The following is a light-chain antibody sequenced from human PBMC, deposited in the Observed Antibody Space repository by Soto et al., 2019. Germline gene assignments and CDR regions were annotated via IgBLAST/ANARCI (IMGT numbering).Light chain of an antibody. CDR1: SIKAGSYNF. CDR3: CSYASSSTYWV. Sequence: QSALTQPASVSGSPGQSITISCTGTSIKAGSYNFVSWNQQHPGKAPKIMIYEDSKRPSGVSNRFSGSKSGNTASLTISGLQAEDEADYYCCSYASSSTYWVFGGGTKLTVL. V-gene: IGLV2-23*01. J-gene: IGLJ3*02. CDR2: EDS.